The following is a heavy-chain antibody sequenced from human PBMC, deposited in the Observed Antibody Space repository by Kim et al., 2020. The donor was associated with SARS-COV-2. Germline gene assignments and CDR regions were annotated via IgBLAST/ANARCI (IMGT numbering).Heavy chain of an antibody. Sequence: GGSLRLSCAASGFTFTSRSMDWVRQAPGKGLEWVSSISSTSSHIFYADSVKGRFTISRDNAKNSVYLQMDSLRAEDAAVYYCASARHGWYDEYFEHWGQGTLVTVSS. D-gene: IGHD6-13*01. CDR2: ISSTSSHI. J-gene: IGHJ1*01. CDR1: GFTFTSRS. V-gene: IGHV3-21*04. CDR3: ASARHGWYDEYFEH.